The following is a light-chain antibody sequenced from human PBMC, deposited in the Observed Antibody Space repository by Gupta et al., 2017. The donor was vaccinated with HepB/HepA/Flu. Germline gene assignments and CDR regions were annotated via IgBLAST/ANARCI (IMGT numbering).Light chain of an antibody. CDR2: QAT. CDR3: QHHSYYPWT. V-gene: IGKV1-5*03. CDR1: QSIDSR. J-gene: IGKJ1*01. Sequence: DIQVTQSPSSLSASVGDRITITCRASQSIDSRLAWYQQKPGRAPKLLVYQATILETGVPSSFSGSGSGTDFTLAISSLQADDVATYYCQHHSYYPWTFGQGTRVEIK.